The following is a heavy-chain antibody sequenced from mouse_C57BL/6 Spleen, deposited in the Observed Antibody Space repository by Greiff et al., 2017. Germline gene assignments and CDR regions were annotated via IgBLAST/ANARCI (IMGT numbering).Heavy chain of an antibody. CDR3: AREREGIYGNYPRTFAY. CDR1: GYTFTSYW. Sequence: QVQLQQPGPELVKPGASVKLSCKASGYTFTSYWMHWVKQRPGQGLEWIGNINPSNGGTNYNDKFKSKATLTVDKSSSTAYMQLSSLTSEDSAVYYCAREREGIYGNYPRTFAYWGQGTLVTVSA. D-gene: IGHD2-1*01. CDR2: INPSNGGT. V-gene: IGHV1-53*01. J-gene: IGHJ3*01.